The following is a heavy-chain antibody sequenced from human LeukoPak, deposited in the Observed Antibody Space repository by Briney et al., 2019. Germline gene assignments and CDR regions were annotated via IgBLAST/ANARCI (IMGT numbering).Heavy chain of an antibody. J-gene: IGHJ3*02. D-gene: IGHD6-13*01. V-gene: IGHV3-7*01. CDR1: GFTFSSYW. CDR3: ARDKYSSSWSLSDAFDI. Sequence: GGSLRLSCAASGFTFSSYWMSWVRQAPGKGLEWVANIKQDGSEKYYVDSVKGRFTISRNNAKNSLYLQMNSLRAEDTAVYYCARDKYSSSWSLSDAFDIWGQGTMVTVSS. CDR2: IKQDGSEK.